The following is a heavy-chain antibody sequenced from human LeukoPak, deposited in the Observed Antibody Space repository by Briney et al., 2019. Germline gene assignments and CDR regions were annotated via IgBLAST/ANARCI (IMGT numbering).Heavy chain of an antibody. J-gene: IGHJ3*02. V-gene: IGHV1-2*02. CDR1: GYTFTGYY. CDR2: ISPNSGGT. Sequence: ASVKLSCKASGYTFTGYYMHWVRQAPGQGHEWMGWISPNSGGTNYAQKFQGRVTMTRDTSISTAYMELRRLRSDDTAVYYCARSGDGYWGWSPSQAFDISGQGKMVTVSS. D-gene: IGHD5-24*01. CDR3: ARSGDGYWGWSPSQAFDI.